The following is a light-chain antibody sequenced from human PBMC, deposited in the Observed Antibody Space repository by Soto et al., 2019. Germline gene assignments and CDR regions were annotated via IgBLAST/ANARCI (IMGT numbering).Light chain of an antibody. CDR1: ESISGW. V-gene: IGKV1-5*03. Sequence: DIQMTQSPSTLSASVGDRVTITCRASESISGWLAWYQQKPGKAPKLMIFKASTLESGVPSRFSVSGSGTEFTLSISSLQPDDFATYYCQQYNSYPRTFGQGTKVEIK. CDR3: QQYNSYPRT. CDR2: KAS. J-gene: IGKJ1*01.